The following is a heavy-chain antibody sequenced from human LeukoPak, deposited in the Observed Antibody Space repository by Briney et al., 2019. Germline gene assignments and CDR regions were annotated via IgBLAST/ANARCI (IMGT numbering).Heavy chain of an antibody. D-gene: IGHD2-15*01. Sequence: PSETLSLTCAVYGGSFSGYYWSWIRQPPGKGLEWIGEIDHSGSTNYNPSLKSRVTISVDTSKNQFSLKLSSVTAADTAVYYCAREVDVVVVAATMGAFDIWGQGTMVTVSS. CDR3: AREVDVVVVAATMGAFDI. V-gene: IGHV4-34*01. J-gene: IGHJ3*02. CDR1: GGSFSGYY. CDR2: IDHSGST.